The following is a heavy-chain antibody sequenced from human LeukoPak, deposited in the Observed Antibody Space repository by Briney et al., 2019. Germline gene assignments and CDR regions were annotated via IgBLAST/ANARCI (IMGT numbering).Heavy chain of an antibody. CDR3: ARQEAGPRQYYFHS. D-gene: IGHD6-13*01. V-gene: IGHV4-39*01. CDR2: IYYSGST. CDR1: GGSISSSSYY. Sequence: SETLSLTCTVSGGSISSSSYYWGWIRQPPGKGLEWIGSIYYSGSTNYNPSLKSRVTISVDTSKNQFSLKLSSVTAADTAVYYCARQEAGPRQYYFHSWGQGTLVTVSS. J-gene: IGHJ4*02.